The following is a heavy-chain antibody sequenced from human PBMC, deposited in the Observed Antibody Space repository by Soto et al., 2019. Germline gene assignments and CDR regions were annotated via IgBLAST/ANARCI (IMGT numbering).Heavy chain of an antibody. CDR1: GGSISNYY. V-gene: IGHV4-59*01. D-gene: IGHD1-26*01. J-gene: IGHJ5*02. Sequence: QVQLQESGPGLVKPSETLSLTCTVSGGSISNYYWSWIRQPPGKELEWIGCIFYSGSTNYSPSLRCRVTISVDTSKNQFSLELSSVTAADTAVYYCARDGKVSGSATHWFDPWGQGTLVTVSS. CDR2: IFYSGST. CDR3: ARDGKVSGSATHWFDP.